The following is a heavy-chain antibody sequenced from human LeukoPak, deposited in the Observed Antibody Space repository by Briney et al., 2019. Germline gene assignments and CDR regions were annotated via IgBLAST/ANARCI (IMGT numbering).Heavy chain of an antibody. CDR1: GFSFSSYW. Sequence: GGSLRLSCAASGFSFSSYWMHWVRQAPGKGLVWVSRISSDGSSDGISTIYADSVKGRFTISRDNTKNTLYLQMNSLRAEDTAVYYCASAKLSSWYYFDYWGQGTLVTVSS. D-gene: IGHD6-13*01. J-gene: IGHJ4*02. CDR3: ASAKLSSWYYFDY. CDR2: ISSDGSSDGIST. V-gene: IGHV3-74*01.